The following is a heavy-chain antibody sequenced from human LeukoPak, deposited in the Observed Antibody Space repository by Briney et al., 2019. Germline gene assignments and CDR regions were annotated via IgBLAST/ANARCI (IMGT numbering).Heavy chain of an antibody. V-gene: IGHV3-33*01. Sequence: GRSLRLSCAASGFTLSNYGMHWVRQAPGKGLEWVAVIWYDGTNKQYVDSVKGRFTISRDNSENTLYLQMNSLRDEDTAVHYCARESSLTGAYFDWWGQGTLVTVSS. CDR3: ARESSLTGAYFDW. J-gene: IGHJ4*02. D-gene: IGHD3-10*01. CDR2: IWYDGTNK. CDR1: GFTLSNYG.